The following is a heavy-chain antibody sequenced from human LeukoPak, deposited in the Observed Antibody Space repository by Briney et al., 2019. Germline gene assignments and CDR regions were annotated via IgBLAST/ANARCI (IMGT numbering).Heavy chain of an antibody. J-gene: IGHJ4*02. V-gene: IGHV4-34*01. CDR2: INHSGST. CDR3: ARGEAAAGTSSNFDY. D-gene: IGHD6-13*01. CDR1: GGSITGYY. Sequence: SETLSLTCAVYGGSITGYYWTWIRQPPGKGLEWIGEINHSGSTNYNPSLKSRVTISVDTSKNQFSLKLSSVTAADTATYYCARGEAAAGTSSNFDYWGQGTLVTVSS.